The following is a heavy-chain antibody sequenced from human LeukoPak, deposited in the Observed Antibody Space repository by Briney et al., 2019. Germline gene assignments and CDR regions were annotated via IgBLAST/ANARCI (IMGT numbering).Heavy chain of an antibody. Sequence: GGSLRLSCAASGFTFSSYWMTWVRQAPGKGLEWVANIKQDGSEKYYVDSAKGRFTISRDNAKNSLYLQMNSLRDEDTAVYYCASVGYGGKPDYWGQGTLVTVSS. CDR1: GFTFSSYW. CDR3: ASVGYGGKPDY. J-gene: IGHJ4*02. CDR2: IKQDGSEK. V-gene: IGHV3-7*03. D-gene: IGHD4-23*01.